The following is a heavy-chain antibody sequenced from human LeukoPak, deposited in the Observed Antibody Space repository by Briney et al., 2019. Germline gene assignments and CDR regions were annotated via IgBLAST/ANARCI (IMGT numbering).Heavy chain of an antibody. D-gene: IGHD4-23*01. J-gene: IGHJ6*02. V-gene: IGHV3-21*01. CDR1: GFTFSSYA. CDR2: ISSSSSYR. Sequence: PGGSLRLSCAASGFTFSSYAMSWVRQAPGKGLEWVSSISSSSSYRYYADSLKGRFTISRDNAKNSLYLQMNSLRAEDTAVYYCAREGDYGGIPGYYYGLDVWGQGTTVTVSS. CDR3: AREGDYGGIPGYYYGLDV.